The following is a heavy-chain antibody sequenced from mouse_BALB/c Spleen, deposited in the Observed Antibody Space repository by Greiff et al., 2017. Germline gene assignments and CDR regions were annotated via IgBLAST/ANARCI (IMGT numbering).Heavy chain of an antibody. V-gene: IGHV5-6-3*01. CDR3: ARDAGGNYQFAY. CDR1: GFTFSSYG. D-gene: IGHD2-1*01. Sequence: EVKLMESGGGLVQPGGSLKLSCAASGFTFSSYGMSWVRQTPDKRLELVATINSNGGSTYYPDSVKGRFTISRDNAKNTLYLQMSSLKSEDTAMYYCARDAGGNYQFAYWGQGTLVTVSA. J-gene: IGHJ3*01. CDR2: INSNGGST.